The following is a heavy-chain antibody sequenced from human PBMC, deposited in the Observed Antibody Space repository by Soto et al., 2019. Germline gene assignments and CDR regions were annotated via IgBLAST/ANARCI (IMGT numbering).Heavy chain of an antibody. J-gene: IGHJ3*02. Sequence: GGSLRLSCAASGVTCGNTGMSWVRQAPGKGLEWGGRIRRISDGGTTNYAAPVKGRFTISRDDSKNILFLEMSSLKTEDTAVYYCTRDGTDAFAISGRGTMVTVSS. CDR2: IRRISDGGTT. V-gene: IGHV3-15*01. CDR1: GVTCGNTG. CDR3: TRDGTDAFAI.